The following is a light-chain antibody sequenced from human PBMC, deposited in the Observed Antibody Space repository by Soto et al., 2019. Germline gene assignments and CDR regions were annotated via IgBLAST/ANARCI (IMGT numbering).Light chain of an antibody. Sequence: DIQMTQSPPSLSASVGDRVTITCRASQSISSNLNWYQEKPGKAPKVLIYGASNLQSGVPSRFSGSGSGTDFTLTISSLQPEDFATYYCQQSYNSPRTFGQGTKVDIK. V-gene: IGKV1-39*01. CDR3: QQSYNSPRT. CDR2: GAS. CDR1: QSISSN. J-gene: IGKJ1*01.